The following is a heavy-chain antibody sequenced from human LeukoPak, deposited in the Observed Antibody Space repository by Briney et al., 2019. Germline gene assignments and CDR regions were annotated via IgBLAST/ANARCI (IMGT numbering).Heavy chain of an antibody. Sequence: GASVKISCKASGYTFTDYYMHWVQQAPGKGLEWMGRVDPEDGETIYAEKFQGRVTITADTSTDTAYMELSSLRSEDTAVYYCATDPGVGGSYADYWGQGTLVTVSS. CDR2: VDPEDGET. CDR3: ATDPGVGGSYADY. J-gene: IGHJ4*02. D-gene: IGHD1-26*01. CDR1: GYTFTDYY. V-gene: IGHV1-69-2*01.